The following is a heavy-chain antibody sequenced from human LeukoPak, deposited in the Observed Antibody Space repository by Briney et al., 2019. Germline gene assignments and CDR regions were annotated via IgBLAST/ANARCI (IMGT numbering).Heavy chain of an antibody. Sequence: GGSLRLSCAASGFTFSRYGMNWVRQPPGKGLEWVGRIKSKTDGGTSDYAAPVTGRFTISRDDSKSTLYLEMNSLKTEDTGVYYCSTLWYGAWGQGTLVTVSS. CDR3: STLWYGA. V-gene: IGHV3-15*01. CDR1: GFTFSRYG. J-gene: IGHJ5*02. D-gene: IGHD3-10*01. CDR2: IKSKTDGGTS.